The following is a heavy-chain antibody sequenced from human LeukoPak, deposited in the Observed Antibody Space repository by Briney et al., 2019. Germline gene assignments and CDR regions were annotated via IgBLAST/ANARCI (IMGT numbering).Heavy chain of an antibody. CDR2: IKQDGSEK. J-gene: IGHJ4*02. Sequence: GGSLRLSCAASGFTFSRHWMTWIRQAPGKGLEWVANIKQDGSEKYYVDSVKGRFTISRDNAKNSLYLQMNSLKTEDTAVYYCTRHHYGSGSSGFDYWGQGTLVTVSS. D-gene: IGHD3-10*01. CDR3: TRHHYGSGSSGFDY. V-gene: IGHV3-7*03. CDR1: GFTFSRHW.